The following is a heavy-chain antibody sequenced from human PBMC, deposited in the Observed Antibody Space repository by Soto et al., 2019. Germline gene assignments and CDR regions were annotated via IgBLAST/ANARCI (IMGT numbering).Heavy chain of an antibody. J-gene: IGHJ4*02. CDR1: GFNFGFFG. Sequence: QIQLVESGGDVVQPGKSLRLSCAASGFNFGFFGMHWVRQAPGKGLEWVAFISGDGINTQYAESVRGRFTLSRDYSRKTMYLQMDSLRDEDTGLYYCARGNLSFDFDSWGLGTLVTVSS. D-gene: IGHD1-26*01. CDR2: ISGDGINT. V-gene: IGHV3-30*03. CDR3: ARGNLSFDFDS.